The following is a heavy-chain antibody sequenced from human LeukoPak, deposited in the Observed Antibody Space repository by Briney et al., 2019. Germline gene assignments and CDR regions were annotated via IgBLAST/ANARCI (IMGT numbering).Heavy chain of an antibody. Sequence: PSETLSLTCTVSGDSISSSKKYWGWVRQPPGKGLEWIGSIYYSGSTYYNPSLKSRVTISVDTSKNQFSLKLSSVTAADTAVYYCARDLYGIVGAHWFDPWGQGTLVTVSS. CDR3: ARDLYGIVGAHWFDP. D-gene: IGHD1-26*01. CDR2: IYYSGST. V-gene: IGHV4-39*07. J-gene: IGHJ5*02. CDR1: GDSISSSKKY.